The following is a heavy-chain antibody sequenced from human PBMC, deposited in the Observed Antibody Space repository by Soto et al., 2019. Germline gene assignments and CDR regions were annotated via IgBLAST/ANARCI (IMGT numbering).Heavy chain of an antibody. D-gene: IGHD5-12*01. CDR3: ARMLDTMLDRGTSPFDY. V-gene: IGHV3-53*01. Sequence: EVQLVESGGGLIQPGGSLRLSCAASGFSVSSYYMSVVRQAPGKGLDCVSVIYSGGSTYYAESVKGRFTISRDNSKNTLYLQMNSLRAEDTAVYYCARMLDTMLDRGTSPFDYWGQGTLVTVSS. CDR2: IYSGGST. J-gene: IGHJ4*02. CDR1: GFSVSSYY.